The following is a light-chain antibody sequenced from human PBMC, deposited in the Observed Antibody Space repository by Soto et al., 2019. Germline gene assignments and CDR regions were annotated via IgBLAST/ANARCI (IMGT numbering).Light chain of an antibody. CDR3: QQTNSFPIT. V-gene: IGKV1D-12*01. CDR2: GAS. Sequence: DVQVTQSPSFVSASVGDRVTITCWASQGIGTWLAWYQQKPGADPNLIISGASNLESGVPARFSGRGLGTHFTFTIVSLQPEDSATYYCQQTNSFPITFGQGTRLEI. J-gene: IGKJ5*01. CDR1: QGIGTW.